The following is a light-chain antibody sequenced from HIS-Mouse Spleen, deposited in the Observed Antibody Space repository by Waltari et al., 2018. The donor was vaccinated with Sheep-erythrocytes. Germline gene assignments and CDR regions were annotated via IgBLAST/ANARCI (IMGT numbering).Light chain of an antibody. CDR1: ALPKQY. Sequence: SYELTQPPSVSVSPGQTARITCPGAALPKQYAYWYQQKPGQAPVLVIYKDSERPSGIPERFSGSSSGTTVTLTISGVQAEDEADYYCQSADSSVVFGGGTKLTVL. CDR2: KDS. V-gene: IGLV3-25*03. CDR3: QSADSSVV. J-gene: IGLJ2*01.